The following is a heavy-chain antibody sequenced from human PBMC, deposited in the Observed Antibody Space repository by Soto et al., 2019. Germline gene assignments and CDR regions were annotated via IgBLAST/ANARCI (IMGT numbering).Heavy chain of an antibody. CDR1: GGSVNTAPYH. J-gene: IGHJ4*02. CDR2: IYYTGST. Sequence: SETLSLTCTVSGGSVNTAPYHWSWIRQSPRNGLEWIGNIYYTGSTNYNPSFESRVAISLDTSNNQFSLRLTSLAAADTAVYFCARDHHSYYDTSGYYPYFDFWGQGTLVTVPS. CDR3: ARDHHSYYDTSGYYPYFDF. D-gene: IGHD3-22*01. V-gene: IGHV4-61*01.